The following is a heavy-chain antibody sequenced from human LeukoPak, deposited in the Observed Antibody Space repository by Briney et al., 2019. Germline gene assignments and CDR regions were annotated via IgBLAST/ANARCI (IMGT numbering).Heavy chain of an antibody. V-gene: IGHV3-66*01. CDR2: IYSGGST. D-gene: IGHD2-15*01. J-gene: IGHJ6*02. CDR3: ARANLIQQWYLYGMDV. CDR1: GFTVSSNY. Sequence: GGSLRLSCVASGFTVSSNYMTWIRQAPGKGLEWVSVIYSGGSTYYADSVKARFTISRDNSKNTVYLQMNSLRAEDTAVYYCARANLIQQWYLYGMDVWGQGTTVTVSS.